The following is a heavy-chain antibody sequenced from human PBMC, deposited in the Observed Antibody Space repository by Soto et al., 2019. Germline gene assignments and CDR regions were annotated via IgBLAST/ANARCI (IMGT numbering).Heavy chain of an antibody. D-gene: IGHD2-15*01. CDR3: ARDLSVVFDY. J-gene: IGHJ4*02. CDR2: MNPKSGHT. CDR1: GYSFSDYS. V-gene: IGHV1-8*01. Sequence: ASVKVSCKASGYSFSDYSINWVRQSPGQGLEWMGWMNPKSGHTAHAQKIQGRVTLTRDTSKNTLYLQMNSLRADDTAVYYCARDLSVVFDYWGQGTLVTVSS.